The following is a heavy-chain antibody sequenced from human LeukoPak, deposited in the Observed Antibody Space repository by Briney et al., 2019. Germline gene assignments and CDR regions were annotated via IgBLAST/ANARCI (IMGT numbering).Heavy chain of an antibody. V-gene: IGHV3-11*06. CDR1: GFTFSDYY. J-gene: IGHJ3*02. Sequence: GGSLRLSCAASGFTFSDYYMSWIRQAPGKGLEWVSYIGNRSAYTYYADSVKGRFTISRDNAKNSLYLQMNSLRAGDTAVYYCARRGLNFDAFDIWGQGTMVTVSS. CDR2: IGNRSAYT. CDR3: ARRGLNFDAFDI. D-gene: IGHD1-7*01.